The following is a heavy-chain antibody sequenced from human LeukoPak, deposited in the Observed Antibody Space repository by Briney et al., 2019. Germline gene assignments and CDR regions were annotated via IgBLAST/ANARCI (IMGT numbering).Heavy chain of an antibody. CDR2: VTHNGGT. Sequence: SETLSLTCAVYGGSFSGFYWSWIRQPPGQGLEWIGDVTHNGGTYYNWSLKSRVTISIDTSKNQFSLKLNSVTAADTAVYYCARSHYYDTSGYLVAFDIWGHGTMVPVSS. CDR1: GGSFSGFY. J-gene: IGHJ3*02. V-gene: IGHV4-34*01. CDR3: ARSHYYDTSGYLVAFDI. D-gene: IGHD3-22*01.